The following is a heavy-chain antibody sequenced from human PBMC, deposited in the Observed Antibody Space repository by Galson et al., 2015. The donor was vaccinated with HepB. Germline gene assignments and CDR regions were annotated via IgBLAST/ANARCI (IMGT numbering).Heavy chain of an antibody. CDR2: IYYGETT. J-gene: IGHJ3*01. D-gene: IGHD2-8*01. CDR3: TTGKDIALLPGAHDVFDV. V-gene: IGHV4-39*01. Sequence: ETLSLTCTVSGGSIGSNAYYWVWIRQPPGKGLEWIGSIYYGETTYYNTSLKSRVTISVDTSKNQFSLRLSSVTAADTAVYYCTTGKDIALLPGAHDVFDVWGQGTMVTVSS. CDR1: GGSIGSNAYY.